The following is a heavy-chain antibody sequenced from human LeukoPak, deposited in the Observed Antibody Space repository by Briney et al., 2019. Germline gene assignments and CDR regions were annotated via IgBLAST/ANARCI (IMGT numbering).Heavy chain of an antibody. V-gene: IGHV4-31*02. CDR2: IYYSGST. J-gene: IGHJ3*02. D-gene: IGHD6-19*01. CDR1: GFILSSHG. Sequence: LRLSCAASGFILSSHGMSWVRQHPGKGLEWIGYIYYSGSTYYNPSLKSRVTISVDTSKNQFSLKLSSVTAADTAVYYCASANSSGWGWGAFDIWGQGTMVTVSS. CDR3: ASANSSGWGWGAFDI.